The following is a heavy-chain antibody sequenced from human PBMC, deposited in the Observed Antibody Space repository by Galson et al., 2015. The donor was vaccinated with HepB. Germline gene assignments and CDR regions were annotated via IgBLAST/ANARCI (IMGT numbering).Heavy chain of an antibody. CDR2: ISYDGSNK. Sequence: SLRLSCAASGFTFSRYAMHWVRQAPGKGLEWVAIISYDGSNKYYADSVKGRFTISRDNSKNTLYLQMNSLRAEDTAVYYCASKLVRGVYYYYGTDVWGQGTTVTVSS. V-gene: IGHV3-30*04. J-gene: IGHJ6*02. CDR1: GFTFSRYA. CDR3: ASKLVRGVYYYYGTDV. D-gene: IGHD3-10*01.